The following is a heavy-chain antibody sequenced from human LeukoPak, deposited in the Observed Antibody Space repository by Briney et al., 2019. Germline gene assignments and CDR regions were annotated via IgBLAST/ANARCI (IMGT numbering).Heavy chain of an antibody. V-gene: IGHV1-69*06. D-gene: IGHD3-10*01. Sequence: SSVKVSCKASGGTLSSYANSWLRQAPGPGLEWMGGIIPIFGTANYAQKFQGRVTVTADKSTSTAYMELSSLRSEDTAVYYCARGSGITMVRGVHFDYWGQGTLVTVSS. CDR1: GGTLSSYA. CDR2: IIPIFGTA. J-gene: IGHJ4*02. CDR3: ARGSGITMVRGVHFDY.